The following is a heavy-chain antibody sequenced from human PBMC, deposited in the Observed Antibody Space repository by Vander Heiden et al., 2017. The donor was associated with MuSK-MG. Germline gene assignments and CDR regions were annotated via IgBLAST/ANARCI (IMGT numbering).Heavy chain of an antibody. CDR1: GFTFGDYA. CDR3: TRDQRDRGHTLKDY. J-gene: IGHJ4*02. Sequence: TGFTFGDYAMSWFRQAPGKGLEWVGFIRSKAYGGTTEYAASVKGRFTISRDDSKSIAYLQMNSLKTEDTAVYYCTRDQRDRGHTLKDYWGQGTLVTVSS. CDR2: IRSKAYGGTT. V-gene: IGHV3-49*03. D-gene: IGHD6-25*01.